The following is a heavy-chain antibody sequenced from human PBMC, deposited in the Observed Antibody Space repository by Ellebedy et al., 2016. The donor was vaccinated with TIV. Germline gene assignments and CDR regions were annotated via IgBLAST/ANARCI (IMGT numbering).Heavy chain of an antibody. D-gene: IGHD2-2*01. CDR1: GFTFSSYG. CDR2: IWYDGSNK. V-gene: IGHV3-33*01. J-gene: IGHJ4*02. Sequence: PGGSLRLSCAASGFTFSSYGMHWVRQAPGKGLEWVAVIWYDGSNKYYADSVKGRFTISRDNSQNTLSLQRNSLRAEDTAVYYCARGGPGSSSPHDYWGQGTLVTVSS. CDR3: ARGGPGSSSPHDY.